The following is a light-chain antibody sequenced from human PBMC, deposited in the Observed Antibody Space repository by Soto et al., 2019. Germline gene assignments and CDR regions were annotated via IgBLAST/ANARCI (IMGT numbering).Light chain of an antibody. Sequence: QSVLTQPASVSGSPGQSITISCTGTSSDVGDYIYVSWYQQHPGKAPKLMIYEVTNRPSGVSNRFSGSKSGNTASLTISGLQAEDEGDYYCSSYTGSSLVFGTGTKVTVL. CDR3: SSYTGSSLV. CDR1: SSDVGDYIY. J-gene: IGLJ1*01. V-gene: IGLV2-14*01. CDR2: EVT.